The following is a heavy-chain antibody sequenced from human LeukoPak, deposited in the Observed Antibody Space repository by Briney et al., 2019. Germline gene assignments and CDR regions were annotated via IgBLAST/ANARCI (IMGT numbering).Heavy chain of an antibody. CDR1: EFTFSGYS. V-gene: IGHV3-21*05. D-gene: IGHD5-12*01. Sequence: PGGSLRLSCAASEFTFSGYSMNWVRQALGKGREWVSYITHSGNYKSYADSVKGRFTISRDNTKNSLYLQMNGLRAEDTAVYYCARDFIVAMPYFDYWGQGTLVTVSS. CDR2: ITHSGNYK. CDR3: ARDFIVAMPYFDY. J-gene: IGHJ4*02.